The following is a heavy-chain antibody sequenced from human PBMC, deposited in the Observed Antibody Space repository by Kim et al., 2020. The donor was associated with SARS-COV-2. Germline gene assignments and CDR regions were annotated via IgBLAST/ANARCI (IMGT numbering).Heavy chain of an antibody. D-gene: IGHD2-15*01. CDR2: IYSSSSST. Sequence: GGSLRLSCAASGFTFSSYAMSWIRQAPGKGLEWVSVIYSSSSSTYYADSVKGRFTISRDNSKNTLYLQMNSLRAEDTAVYYCARRSDGVGLFGGGSDFD. CDR1: GFTFSSYA. CDR3: ARRSDGVGLFGGGSDFD. V-gene: IGHV3-23*03. J-gene: IGHJ4*01.